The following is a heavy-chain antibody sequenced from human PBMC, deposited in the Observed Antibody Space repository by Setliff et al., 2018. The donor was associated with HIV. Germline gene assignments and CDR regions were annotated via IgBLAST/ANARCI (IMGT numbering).Heavy chain of an antibody. V-gene: IGHV3-23*01. Sequence: GGSLRLSCSASEFTFGIFAMSWVRLAPGKGLEWVSTITGSGATTFYADSVKGRFTISRDNSKNTLYLQVNSLRAEDTAVYFCAKDSSRIVSTINGPYFDYWGQGALVTVSS. CDR2: ITGSGATT. D-gene: IGHD5-12*01. CDR1: EFTFGIFA. J-gene: IGHJ4*02. CDR3: AKDSSRIVSTINGPYFDY.